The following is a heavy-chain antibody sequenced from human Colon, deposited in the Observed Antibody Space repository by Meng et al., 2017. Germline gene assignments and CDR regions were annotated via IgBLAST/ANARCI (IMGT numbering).Heavy chain of an antibody. CDR3: ARVLPFSSGWSYFDY. CDR2: IYYSGST. J-gene: IGHJ4*02. CDR1: GGSISSGGYY. D-gene: IGHD6-19*01. Sequence: GQLQESGPGLVKPPPTLSLTSTVAGGSISSGGYYWSWIRQHPGKGLEWIGYIYYSGSTYYNPSLKSLVTISVDTSKNQFSLKLSSVTAADTAVYYCARVLPFSSGWSYFDYWGQGTLVTVSS. V-gene: IGHV4-31*01.